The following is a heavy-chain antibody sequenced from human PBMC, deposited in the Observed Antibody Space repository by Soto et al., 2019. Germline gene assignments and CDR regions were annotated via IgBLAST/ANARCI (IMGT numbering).Heavy chain of an antibody. CDR2: INDSGNI. V-gene: IGHV4-34*01. Sequence: QVQLQQWGAGLLKPSETLSLTCAVYGGSFSGYQWTWIRQTPGKRLEWIGEINDSGNINYNPSLKSRVTILVDSPKKQISLKLSSVTAADTAVYYCARGLMLWFGELSRRGGYYYYMDVWGKGTTVTVSS. J-gene: IGHJ6*03. CDR3: ARGLMLWFGELSRRGGYYYYMDV. CDR1: GGSFSGYQ. D-gene: IGHD3-10*01.